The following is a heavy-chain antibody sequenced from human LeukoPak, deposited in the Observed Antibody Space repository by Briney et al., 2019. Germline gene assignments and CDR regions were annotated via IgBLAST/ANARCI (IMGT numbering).Heavy chain of an antibody. D-gene: IGHD3-10*01. Sequence: PSETLSLTCTVSGGSISSSSYYWGWIRQPPGKGLEWIGYIYYSGSTNYNPSLKSRVTISVDTSKNQFSLKLSSVTAADTAVYYCASRGNAFDIWGQGTMVTVSS. J-gene: IGHJ3*02. V-gene: IGHV4-61*05. CDR1: GGSISSSSYY. CDR2: IYYSGST. CDR3: ASRGNAFDI.